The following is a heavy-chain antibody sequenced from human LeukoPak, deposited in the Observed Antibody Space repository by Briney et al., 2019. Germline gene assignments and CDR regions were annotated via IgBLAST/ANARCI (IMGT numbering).Heavy chain of an antibody. CDR3: ARGRLSRDYYGSGSYYNGLYYYYYMDV. Sequence: SETLSLTCAVYGGSFSGYYWSWIRQPPGKGLEWIGEINHSGSTNYNPSLKSRVTISVDTSKNQFSLKLSSVTAADTAVYYCARGRLSRDYYGSGSYYNGLYYYYYMDVWGKGTTVTVSS. CDR1: GGSFSGYY. V-gene: IGHV4-34*01. J-gene: IGHJ6*03. D-gene: IGHD3-10*01. CDR2: INHSGST.